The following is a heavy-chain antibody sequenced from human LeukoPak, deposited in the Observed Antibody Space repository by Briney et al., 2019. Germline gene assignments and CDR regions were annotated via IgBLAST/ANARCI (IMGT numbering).Heavy chain of an antibody. V-gene: IGHV3-48*03. Sequence: GGSLRLSCAASGFSLNSYEMNWVRQAPGKGLEWVSYISSSASTIYYADSVKGRFTISRDNAKNSLYLQMNSLGAEDTAVYYCAGLYSSSWSLFDYWGQGTLVTVSS. CDR2: ISSSASTI. CDR1: GFSLNSYE. J-gene: IGHJ4*02. D-gene: IGHD6-13*01. CDR3: AGLYSSSWSLFDY.